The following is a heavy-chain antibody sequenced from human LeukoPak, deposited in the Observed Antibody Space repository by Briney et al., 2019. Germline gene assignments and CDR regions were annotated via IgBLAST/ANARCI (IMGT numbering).Heavy chain of an antibody. CDR2: IIPIFGTA. Sequence: SVKVSCKASGYTFTSYGISWVRQAPGQELEWMGGIIPIFGTANYAQKFQGRVTITTDESTSTAYMELSSLRSEDTAVYYCARDLVDDYVWGSYRPQRDYYYYMDVWGKGTTATVSS. CDR3: ARDLVDDYVWGSYRPQRDYYYYMDV. V-gene: IGHV1-69*05. CDR1: GYTFTSYG. J-gene: IGHJ6*03. D-gene: IGHD3-16*02.